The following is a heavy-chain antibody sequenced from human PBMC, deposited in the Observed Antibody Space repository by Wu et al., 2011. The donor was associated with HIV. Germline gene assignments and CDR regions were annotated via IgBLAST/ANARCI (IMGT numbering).Heavy chain of an antibody. D-gene: IGHD2-15*01. J-gene: IGHJ6*02. Sequence: VQLVQSGAEVKKPGESLKISCKGSGYSFTSYWIGWVRQMPGKGLEWMGIIYPGDSDTRYSPSFQGQVTISADKSISTAYLQWSSLKASDTAMYYCARGKQVVVAAGYYYYYGMDVWGQGTTGHRLL. CDR1: GYSFTSYW. CDR2: IYPGDSDT. CDR3: ARGKQVVVAAGYYYYYGMDV. V-gene: IGHV5-51*01.